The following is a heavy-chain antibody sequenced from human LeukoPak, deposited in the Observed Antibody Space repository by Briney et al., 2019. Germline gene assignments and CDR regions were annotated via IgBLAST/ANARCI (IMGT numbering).Heavy chain of an antibody. Sequence: SETLSLTCAVSGGSISSSNWWSWVRQPPGKGLEWIGEIYHSGSTNYNPSLKSRVTISVDKSKNQFSLKLNSVTAADTAVYHCARVLRGGLEYFDYWGRGTLVTVSS. CDR1: GGSISSSNW. CDR3: ARVLRGGLEYFDY. V-gene: IGHV4-4*02. CDR2: IYHSGST. J-gene: IGHJ4*02.